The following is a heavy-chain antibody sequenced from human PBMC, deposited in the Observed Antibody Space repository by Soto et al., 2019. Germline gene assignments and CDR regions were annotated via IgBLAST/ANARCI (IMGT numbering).Heavy chain of an antibody. V-gene: IGHV1-69*01. CDR1: GGAFGRYS. D-gene: IGHD4-17*01. J-gene: IGHJ4*02. CDR3: ERGDEMTAVTIFEY. Sequence: QVQLEQSGPEVKRPGTSVKVSCKASGGAFGRYSVSWVRQAPGQGLEWIGGVIPVFNTSNYSLKFQGRVAIFADLSTSTVFMELRSLRSEDTALYYCERGDEMTAVTIFEYWGQGTLVTVSS. CDR2: VIPVFNTS.